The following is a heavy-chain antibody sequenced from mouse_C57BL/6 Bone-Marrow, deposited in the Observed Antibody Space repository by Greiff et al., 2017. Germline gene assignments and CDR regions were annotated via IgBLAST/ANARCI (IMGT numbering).Heavy chain of an antibody. V-gene: IGHV1-55*01. CDR2: IYPGSGST. D-gene: IGHD1-1*01. CDR3: GRSVYDSSYWYFDV. CDR1: GYTFTSYW. J-gene: IGHJ1*03. Sequence: QVQLQQPGAELVKPGASVKLSCKASGYTFTSYWISWVKQRPGQGLEWIGDIYPGSGSTNYNEKFKSKATLTVATSSSTAYMQLSSLTSAASAVFYCGRSVYDSSYWYFDVGGTGTTVTVSA.